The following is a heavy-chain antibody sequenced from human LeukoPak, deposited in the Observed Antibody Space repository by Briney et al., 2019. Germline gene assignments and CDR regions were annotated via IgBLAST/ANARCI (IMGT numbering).Heavy chain of an antibody. CDR1: GFTFSSYS. V-gene: IGHV3-23*01. Sequence: GGSLRLSCAASGFTFSSYSMSWVRQVPGKGLEWVSVIGSGGSGGTSYADSVKGRFTISRDNSKNTLYLQMNSLRAEDTAVYYCGKGIYAISDYYYYMDVWGKGTTVAVSS. CDR3: GKGIYAISDYYYYMDV. D-gene: IGHD2-8*01. CDR2: IGSGGSGGT. J-gene: IGHJ6*03.